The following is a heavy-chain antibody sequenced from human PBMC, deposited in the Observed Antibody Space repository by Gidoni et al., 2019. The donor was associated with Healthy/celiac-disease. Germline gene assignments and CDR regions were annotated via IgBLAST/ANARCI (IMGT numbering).Heavy chain of an antibody. D-gene: IGHD3-9*01. J-gene: IGHJ4*02. V-gene: IGHV4-39*07. CDR2: IYYSGST. CDR1: GGAISSSSYY. Sequence: QLQLQESGPGLVKPSETLSLTCTVSGGAISSSSYYWGWIRQPPGKGLEWIWRIYYSGSTYFNPSLKSRVTISVDPAKNQFSLKLGPVTAADTAVDYCASQLYYDNFTGYVSGLFDYWGQGTLVPVSS. CDR3: ASQLYYDNFTGYVSGLFDY.